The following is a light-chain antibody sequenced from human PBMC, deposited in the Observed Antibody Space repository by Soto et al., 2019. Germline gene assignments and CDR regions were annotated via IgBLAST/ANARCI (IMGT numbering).Light chain of an antibody. Sequence: DIQMTQSASSLSASVGDRFTITGRSSQSISSNVNCHQQKPGNAPKVLIYAASSLQSGVPSRFSGSGSGTDFTLTISSLQPEDFATYYCQQSYSIPYTFGQGTKLEIK. CDR3: QQSYSIPYT. V-gene: IGKV1-39*01. CDR1: QSISSN. CDR2: AAS. J-gene: IGKJ2*01.